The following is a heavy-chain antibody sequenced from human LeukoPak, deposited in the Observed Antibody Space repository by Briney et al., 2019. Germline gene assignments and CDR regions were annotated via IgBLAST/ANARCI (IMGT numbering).Heavy chain of an antibody. CDR3: ARDTGQYAPGTPGFTRFDP. Sequence: SETLSLTCTVSGGSISSYYWGWIRQPPGKGLEWIGSIYYRGSTDYNPSLKGRVIVSLDTSKNQFSLRLTSVTAADTAVYYCARDTGQYAPGTPGFTRFDPWGQGTLVTVSS. CDR2: IYYRGST. D-gene: IGHD3-10*01. J-gene: IGHJ5*02. CDR1: GGSISSYY. V-gene: IGHV4-39*07.